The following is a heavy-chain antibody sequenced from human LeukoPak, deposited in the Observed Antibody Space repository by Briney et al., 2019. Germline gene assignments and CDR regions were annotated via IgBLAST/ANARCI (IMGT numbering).Heavy chain of an antibody. Sequence: SETLSLTCAVYGGSFSGYYWSWIRQPPGKGLEWIGEINHSGSTNYNPSLKSRVTISVDTSKNQFSLKLSSVTAADTAVYYCARGIIDWGDGYFDYWGQGTLVTVSS. CDR1: GGSFSGYY. CDR2: INHSGST. D-gene: IGHD7-27*01. V-gene: IGHV4-34*01. CDR3: ARGIIDWGDGYFDY. J-gene: IGHJ4*02.